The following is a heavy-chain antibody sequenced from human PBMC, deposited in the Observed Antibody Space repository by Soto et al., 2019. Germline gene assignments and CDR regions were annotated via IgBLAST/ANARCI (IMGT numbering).Heavy chain of an antibody. Sequence: GGSLRLSCAASGFTFSNAWMSWVRQAPGKGLEWVGRIKSKTDGGTTDYAAPVKGRFTISRDDSKNTLYLQMNSLRAEDTAVYYCASKLDDAFDIWGQGTMVTVSS. CDR2: IKSKTDGGTT. CDR1: GFTFSNAW. CDR3: ASKLDDAFDI. J-gene: IGHJ3*02. D-gene: IGHD6-13*01. V-gene: IGHV3-15*01.